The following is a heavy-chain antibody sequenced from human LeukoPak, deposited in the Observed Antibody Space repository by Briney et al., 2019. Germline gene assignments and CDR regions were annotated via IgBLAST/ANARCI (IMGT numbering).Heavy chain of an antibody. CDR2: IRYDGSNK. V-gene: IGHV3-30*02. D-gene: IGHD3-9*01. J-gene: IGHJ4*02. Sequence: GGSLRLSCAASGFTFSSYGMHWVRQAPGKGLEWVAFIRYDGSNKYYADSVKGRFTISRDNSKNTLYLQMNSLRAEDTAVYYCARGGSYYDILTGYYHWGKGTLVTVSS. CDR1: GFTFSSYG. CDR3: ARGGSYYDILTGYYH.